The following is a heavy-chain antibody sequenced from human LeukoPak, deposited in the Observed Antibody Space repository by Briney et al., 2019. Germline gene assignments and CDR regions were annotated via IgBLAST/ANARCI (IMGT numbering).Heavy chain of an antibody. V-gene: IGHV1-2*02. J-gene: IGHJ4*02. D-gene: IGHD3-3*01. CDR1: GYTFTGYY. Sequence: ASVKVSCKASGYTFTGYYMHWVRQAPGQGLEWMGWINPNSGGTNYAQKFQGRVTMTRDTSISTAYMELSRLRSEDTAVYYCARGVLRFLEWLGYWGQGTLVTVSS. CDR3: ARGVLRFLEWLGY. CDR2: INPNSGGT.